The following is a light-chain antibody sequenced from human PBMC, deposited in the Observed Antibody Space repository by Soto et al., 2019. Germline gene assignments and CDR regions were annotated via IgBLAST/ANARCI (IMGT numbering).Light chain of an antibody. Sequence: QSAPTQPASVSGSPGQSITISCTGTSSDVGNYNYVSWYQHHPGKAPKLMIYDVSNRPSGISNRFSGSKSGNTASLTISGLQAEDEADYYCSSYTRTSTVIFGGGTKLTVL. J-gene: IGLJ2*01. CDR1: SSDVGNYNY. V-gene: IGLV2-14*03. CDR2: DVS. CDR3: SSYTRTSTVI.